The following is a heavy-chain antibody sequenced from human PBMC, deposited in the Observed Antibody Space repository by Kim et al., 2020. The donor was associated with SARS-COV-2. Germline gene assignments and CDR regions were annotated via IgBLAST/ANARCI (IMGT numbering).Heavy chain of an antibody. J-gene: IGHJ4*01. CDR1: GGSISSSSYY. CDR3: ARHAAADIVVVTAKYY. D-gene: IGHD2-21*02. Sequence: SETLSRTCTVSGGSISSSSYYWGWIRQPPGKGLEWIGSIYYSGSTYYNPSLKSRVTISVDTSKNQFSLKLSSVTAADTAVYYCARHAAADIVVVTAKYY. CDR2: IYYSGST. V-gene: IGHV4-39*01.